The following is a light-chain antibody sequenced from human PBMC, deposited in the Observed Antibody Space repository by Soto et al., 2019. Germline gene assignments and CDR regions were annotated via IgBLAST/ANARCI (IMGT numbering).Light chain of an antibody. Sequence: DIQMTQSPSTLSASIGDRVTITCRASESIRTWLAWYQHKPGKAPKFLIYDASSLESGVPSRFSGSGSGKEFTLTISNLQPDDSATYFCQQYNNYPRTFGQGTKV. CDR1: ESIRTW. J-gene: IGKJ1*01. CDR3: QQYNNYPRT. CDR2: DAS. V-gene: IGKV1-5*01.